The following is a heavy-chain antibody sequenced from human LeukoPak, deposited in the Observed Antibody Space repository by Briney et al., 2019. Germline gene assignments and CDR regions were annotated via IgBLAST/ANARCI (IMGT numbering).Heavy chain of an antibody. V-gene: IGHV4-59*08. CDR1: GGSISSYY. Sequence: NPSETLSLTCTVSGGSISSYYWSWIRQPPGQGLEWIGYTYYSGSTNYNPSLKSRVTISVDASKNQFSLQLSSVTAADTAVYYCARGYDSSGKAAKYYYYYGMDVWGQGTTVTVSS. J-gene: IGHJ6*02. CDR2: TYYSGST. CDR3: ARGYDSSGKAAKYYYYYGMDV. D-gene: IGHD3-22*01.